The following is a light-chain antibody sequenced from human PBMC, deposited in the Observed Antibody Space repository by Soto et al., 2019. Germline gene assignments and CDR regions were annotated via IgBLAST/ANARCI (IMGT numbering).Light chain of an antibody. CDR2: DAS. CDR1: QTFDRTY. Sequence: ESVLAQSQGTLSLSPGERVTLSCRASQTFDRTYLAWYQQKPGQSPRLLIYDASSRATGIPDRFSGSGSGTDFTLTISRLEPEDFAVYYCQQFGSSGTFGQGTKVEIK. CDR3: QQFGSSGT. J-gene: IGKJ1*01. V-gene: IGKV3-20*01.